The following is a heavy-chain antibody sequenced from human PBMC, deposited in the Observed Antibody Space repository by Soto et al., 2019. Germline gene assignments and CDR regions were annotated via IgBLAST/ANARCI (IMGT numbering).Heavy chain of an antibody. CDR1: GASLSSISYY. J-gene: IGHJ4*02. V-gene: IGHV4-39*01. CDR2: IFFTGNI. Sequence: SETLSLTCTVSGASLSSISYYWGWIRQPPGKGLEWVGSIFFTGNIYYNPSLKSRVTISVDTSRNQFSLMVNSVTAADTAVYYCASRHCSGGSCSNPRFDSWGQGALVTVYS. D-gene: IGHD2-15*01. CDR3: ASRHCSGGSCSNPRFDS.